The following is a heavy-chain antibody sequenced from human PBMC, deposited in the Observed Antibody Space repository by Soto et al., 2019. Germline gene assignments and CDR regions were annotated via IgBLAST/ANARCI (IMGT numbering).Heavy chain of an antibody. CDR2: ISWNSGSI. CDR1: GFTFDDYA. Sequence: EVQLVESGGGLVQPGRSLRLSCAASGFTFDDYAMHWVRQAPGKGLEWVSGISWNSGSIGYADSVKGRFTISRDNAKNSLYLQMNSLRAEDTALYYCAKDIGYCSSTRCPFDYWGQGTLVTVSS. V-gene: IGHV3-9*01. J-gene: IGHJ4*02. CDR3: AKDIGYCSSTRCPFDY. D-gene: IGHD2-2*01.